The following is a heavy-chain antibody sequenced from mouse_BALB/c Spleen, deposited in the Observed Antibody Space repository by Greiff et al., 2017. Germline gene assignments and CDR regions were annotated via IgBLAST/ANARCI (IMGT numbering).Heavy chain of an antibody. Sequence: VKLMESGAELVRSGASVKLSCTASGFNIKDYYMHWVKQRPEQGLEWIGWIDPENGDTEYAPKFQGKATMTADTSSNTAYLQLSSLTSEDTAVYYCKGPGSSRMDYWGQGTSGTVSS. CDR3: KGPGSSRMDY. D-gene: IGHD1-1*01. CDR1: GFNIKDYY. J-gene: IGHJ4*01. CDR2: IDPENGDT. V-gene: IGHV14-4*02.